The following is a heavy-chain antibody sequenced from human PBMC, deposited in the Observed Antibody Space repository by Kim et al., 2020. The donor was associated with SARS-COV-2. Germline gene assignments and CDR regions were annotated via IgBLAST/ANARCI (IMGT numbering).Heavy chain of an antibody. J-gene: IGHJ4*02. CDR1: GFTFSSYA. CDR3: AKDRVVVLQAATVTH. CDR2: ISSSGGST. D-gene: IGHD2-2*01. V-gene: IGHV3-23*01. Sequence: GGSLRLSCAASGFTFSSYAMSWVRQAPGKGLEWVSAISSSGGSTYYADSVKGRFTISRDNSKDTLYLQMNSLRAEDTAVYYCAKDRVVVLQAATVTHWGQGTLVTVSS.